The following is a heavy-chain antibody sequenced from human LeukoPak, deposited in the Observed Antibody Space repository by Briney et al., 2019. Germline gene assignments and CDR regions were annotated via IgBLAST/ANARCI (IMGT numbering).Heavy chain of an antibody. Sequence: SETLSLTCTVSGGSISSSYWSWIRNSPGQGLGWMWYIYTSGSTNYNPSPKSRVPISVDTSKNQFTLNLSSVTAADTAVYYCARQRGGSPDWYFDLWGRGTLVTASS. D-gene: IGHD3-10*01. CDR3: ARQRGGSPDWYFDL. V-gene: IGHV4-4*09. CDR1: GGSISSSY. J-gene: IGHJ2*01. CDR2: IYTSGST.